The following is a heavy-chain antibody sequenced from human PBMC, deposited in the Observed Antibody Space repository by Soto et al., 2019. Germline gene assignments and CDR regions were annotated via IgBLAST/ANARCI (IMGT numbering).Heavy chain of an antibody. CDR1: GGSISSGGYY. V-gene: IGHV4-31*03. CDR3: ARVNLLGYCTNGVCSGNWFDP. D-gene: IGHD2-8*01. CDR2: IYYSGST. J-gene: IGHJ5*02. Sequence: SETLSLTCTVSGGSISSGGYYWSWIRQHPGKGLEWIGYIYYSGSTYYNPSLKSRVTISVDTSKNQFSLKLSSVTAADTAVYYCARVNLLGYCTNGVCSGNWFDPWGQGTLVTVSS.